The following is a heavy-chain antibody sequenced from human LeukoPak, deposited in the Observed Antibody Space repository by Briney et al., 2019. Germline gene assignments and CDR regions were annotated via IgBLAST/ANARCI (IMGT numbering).Heavy chain of an antibody. V-gene: IGHV3-23*01. CDR2: ISGSGGST. CDR1: GFTFSNFA. Sequence: GGSLRLSCAVSGFTFSNFAMSWVRQTPGKGLEWVSAISGSGGSTYYADSVKGRFTISRDNSKNTLYLQMNSLRAEDTAVYYCAKDLAFWSGYYIRYFQHWGQGTLVTVSS. J-gene: IGHJ1*01. CDR3: AKDLAFWSGYYIRYFQH. D-gene: IGHD3-3*01.